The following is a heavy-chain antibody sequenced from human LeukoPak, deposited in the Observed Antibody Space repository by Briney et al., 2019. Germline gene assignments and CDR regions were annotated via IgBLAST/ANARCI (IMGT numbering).Heavy chain of an antibody. V-gene: IGHV3-30*03. J-gene: IGHJ4*02. CDR1: GFTFSSYG. Sequence: GGSLRLSCAASGFTFSSYGMHWVRQAPGKGLEWVAVISYDGSNKYYADSVKGRLTISRDNSKNTLYLQMNSLRAEDTAVYYCAAIAVAGAGLFDYWGQGTLVTVSS. D-gene: IGHD6-19*01. CDR3: AAIAVAGAGLFDY. CDR2: ISYDGSNK.